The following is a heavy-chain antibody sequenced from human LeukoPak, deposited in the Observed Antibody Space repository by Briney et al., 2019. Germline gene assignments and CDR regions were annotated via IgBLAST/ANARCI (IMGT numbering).Heavy chain of an antibody. J-gene: IGHJ4*02. CDR3: ARSSFDYHHLFDY. V-gene: IGHV3-11*01. CDR2: ISSSGSTI. Sequence: GGSLRLSCAASGFTFSDYYMSWIRQAPGKGLEWVSYISSSGSTIYYADSVKGRFTISRDNAKNSLYLQVNSLRAEDTAVYYCARSSFDYHHLFDYWGQGTLVTVSS. CDR1: GFTFSDYY. D-gene: IGHD3-9*01.